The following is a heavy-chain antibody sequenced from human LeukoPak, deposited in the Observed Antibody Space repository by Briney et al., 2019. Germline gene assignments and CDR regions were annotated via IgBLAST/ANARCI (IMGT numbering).Heavy chain of an antibody. CDR2: MNSDGSIT. D-gene: IGHD6-19*01. J-gene: IGHJ2*01. V-gene: IGHV3-74*01. CDR1: GFTFSRYW. CDR3: VSYSSGWGHFDL. Sequence: PGGSLTLSCAASGFTFSRYWMHWVRQAPGKGLVWVSRMNSDGSITNYADSVKGRFSISRDNAKNTLYLQMLSLRPEDTAMYYCVSYSSGWGHFDLWGRGTLVTVSS.